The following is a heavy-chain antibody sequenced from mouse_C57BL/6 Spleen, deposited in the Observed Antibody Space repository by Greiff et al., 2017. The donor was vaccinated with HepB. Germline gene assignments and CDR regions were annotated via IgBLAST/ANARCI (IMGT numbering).Heavy chain of an antibody. Sequence: QVQLQQSGAELARPGASVKMSCKASGYTFTSYTMHWVKQRPGQGLEWIGYINPSSGYTKYNQKFKDKATLTADKSSSTAYMQLSSLTSEDSAVYYCARERITTVVAPFDYWGQGTTLTVSS. CDR2: INPSSGYT. D-gene: IGHD1-1*01. CDR1: GYTFTSYT. V-gene: IGHV1-4*01. CDR3: ARERITTVVAPFDY. J-gene: IGHJ2*01.